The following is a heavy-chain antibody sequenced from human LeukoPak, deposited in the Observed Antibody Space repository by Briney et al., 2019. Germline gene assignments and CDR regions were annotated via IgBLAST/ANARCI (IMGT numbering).Heavy chain of an antibody. J-gene: IGHJ4*02. Sequence: GGSLRLSCAASGFTFSDYYMSWIRQAPGKGLEWVSYISSSGSTIYYADSVKGRFTISRDNAKTSLYLQMNSLRAEDTAVYYCARLSSLGSYFDYWGQGTLVTVSS. D-gene: IGHD2-2*01. CDR1: GFTFSDYY. CDR2: ISSSGSTI. CDR3: ARLSSLGSYFDY. V-gene: IGHV3-11*04.